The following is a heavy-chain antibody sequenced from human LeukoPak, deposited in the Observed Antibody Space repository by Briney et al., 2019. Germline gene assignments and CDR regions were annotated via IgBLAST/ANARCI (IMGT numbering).Heavy chain of an antibody. D-gene: IGHD6-13*01. V-gene: IGHV1-69*04. CDR2: IIPILGIA. CDR1: GGTFSSYA. J-gene: IGHJ4*02. Sequence: SVKVSCKASGGTFSSYAISWVRQAPGQGLEWMGRIIPILGIANYAQKFQGRVTITADKSTSTAYMELSSLRSEDTAVYYCARARIAAAPTTYDYWGQRTLVTVSS. CDR3: ARARIAAAPTTYDY.